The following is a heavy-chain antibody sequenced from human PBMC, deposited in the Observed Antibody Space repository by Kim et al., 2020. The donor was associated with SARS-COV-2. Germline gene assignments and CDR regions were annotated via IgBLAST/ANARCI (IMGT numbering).Heavy chain of an antibody. CDR1: GFTVSSNY. CDR3: ARVLMVYAPEGGWFDP. Sequence: GGSLRLSCAASGFTVSSNYMSWVRQAPGKGLEWVSVIYSGGSTYYADSVKGRFTISRDNSKNTLYLQMNSLRAEDTAVYYCARVLMVYAPEGGWFDPWGQGTLVTVSS. V-gene: IGHV3-53*01. CDR2: IYSGGST. J-gene: IGHJ5*02. D-gene: IGHD2-8*01.